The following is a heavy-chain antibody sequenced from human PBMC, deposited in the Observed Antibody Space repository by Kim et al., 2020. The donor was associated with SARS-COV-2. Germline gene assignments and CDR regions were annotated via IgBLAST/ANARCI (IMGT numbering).Heavy chain of an antibody. J-gene: IGHJ5*02. CDR1: GYTFTSYA. CDR3: ARGPSRGTPGGWFDP. V-gene: IGHV1-3*01. Sequence: ASVKVSCKASGYTFTSYAMHWVRQAPGQRLEWMGWINAGNGNTKYSQKFQGRVTITRDTSASTAYMELSSLRSEDTAVYYCARGPSRGTPGGWFDPWGQGTLVTVSS. D-gene: IGHD3-10*01. CDR2: INAGNGNT.